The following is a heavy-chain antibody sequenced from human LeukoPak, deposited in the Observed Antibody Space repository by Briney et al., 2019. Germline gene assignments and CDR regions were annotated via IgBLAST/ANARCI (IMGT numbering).Heavy chain of an antibody. D-gene: IGHD6-19*01. Sequence: PSETLSLTCTVSGGSISSYYWSWIRQPPGKGLEWIGYIYYSGSTNYNPSLKSRVTISVDTSKNQSSLKLSSVTAADTAVYYCARYRRRVAGFPRDYFDYWGQGTLVTVSS. CDR1: GGSISSYY. CDR3: ARYRRRVAGFPRDYFDY. J-gene: IGHJ4*02. V-gene: IGHV4-59*01. CDR2: IYYSGST.